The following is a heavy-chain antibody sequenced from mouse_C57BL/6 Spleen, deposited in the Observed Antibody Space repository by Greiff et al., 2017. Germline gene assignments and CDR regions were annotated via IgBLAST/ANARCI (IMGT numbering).Heavy chain of an antibody. J-gene: IGHJ2*01. CDR1: GYTFTDYN. CDR2: INPNNGGT. CDR3: ARSVDYSCSSYLNC. Sequence: VQLQQSGPELVKPGASVKMSCKASGYTFTDYNMHWVKQSHGKCLEWIGYINPNNGGTSYNQKFKGKATLTVNKSSSTAYMELRSLTSEDSAVYYCARSVDYSCSSYLNCWDQGTTLTVSS. D-gene: IGHD1-1*01. V-gene: IGHV1-22*01.